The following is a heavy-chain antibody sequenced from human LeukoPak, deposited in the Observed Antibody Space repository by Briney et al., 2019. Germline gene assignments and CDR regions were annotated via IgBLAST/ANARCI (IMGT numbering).Heavy chain of an antibody. CDR2: ISAYNGNT. V-gene: IGHV1-18*04. Sequence: GASVKVSCKASGYTFTGYYMHWVRQAPGQGLEWMGWISAYNGNTNYAQKLQGRVTVTTDTSTSTAYMELRSLRSDDTAVYYCARGRWQYQPWDFDYWGQGTLVTVSS. CDR3: ARGRWQYQPWDFDY. CDR1: GYTFTGYY. J-gene: IGHJ4*02. D-gene: IGHD2-2*01.